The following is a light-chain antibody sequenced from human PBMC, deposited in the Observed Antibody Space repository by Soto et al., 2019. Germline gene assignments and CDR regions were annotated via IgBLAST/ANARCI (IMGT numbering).Light chain of an antibody. CDR2: EVN. V-gene: IGLV2-8*01. Sequence: QSALTQPPSASGSPGQSVAIACTVTSSDVGGYNYVSWYQQHPGKAPKLMIYEVNKRPSGAPDRFSGSKSGNTASLTVSGLQAEDEADYYCSSYAGSSNVFGTGTKVTVL. CDR1: SSDVGGYNY. CDR3: SSYAGSSNV. J-gene: IGLJ1*01.